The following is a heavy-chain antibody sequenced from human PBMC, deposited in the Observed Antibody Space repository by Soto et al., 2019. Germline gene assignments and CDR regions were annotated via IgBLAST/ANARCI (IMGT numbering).Heavy chain of an antibody. CDR3: AKDHRLAYYGSGSYPSGSLDY. D-gene: IGHD3-10*01. CDR2: ISYDGSNK. V-gene: IGHV3-30*18. Sequence: GGSLRLSCAASGFTFSSYGMHWVRQAPGKGLEWVAVISYDGSNKYYADSVKGRFTISRDNSKNTLYLQMNSLRAEDTAVYYCAKDHRLAYYGSGSYPSGSLDYWGQGTLVTAPQ. CDR1: GFTFSSYG. J-gene: IGHJ4*02.